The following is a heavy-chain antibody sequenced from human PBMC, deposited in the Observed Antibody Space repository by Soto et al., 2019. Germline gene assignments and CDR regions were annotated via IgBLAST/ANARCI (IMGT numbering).Heavy chain of an antibody. CDR3: ARLGYCSGGSCHQDEYFQH. CDR2: IYYSGST. CDR1: GGSISSYY. V-gene: IGHV4-59*08. J-gene: IGHJ1*01. Sequence: LETLSLTCTVSGGSISSYYWSWIRQPPGKGLEWIGYIYYSGSTNYNPSLKSRVTISVDTSKNQFSLKLSSVTASDTAVYYCARLGYCSGGSCHQDEYFQHWGQGTLVTVSS. D-gene: IGHD2-15*01.